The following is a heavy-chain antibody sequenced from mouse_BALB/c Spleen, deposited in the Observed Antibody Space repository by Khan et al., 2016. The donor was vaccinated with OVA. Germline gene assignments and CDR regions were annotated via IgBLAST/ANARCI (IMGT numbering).Heavy chain of an antibody. CDR3: ARSTYRYAFAY. CDR2: MIYTGYT. D-gene: IGHD2-14*01. V-gene: IGHV3-8*02. J-gene: IGHJ3*01. Sequence: EVELVESGPSLVKPSQTLSLTCSVTGDSITSGYWSWIRKFPGNKLEYLGYMIYTGYTDYNPSLKSRIAITRHTSKNQYYLQLNSVTTEDTATYYCARSTYRYAFAYWGQGTLVTVSA. CDR1: GDSITSGY.